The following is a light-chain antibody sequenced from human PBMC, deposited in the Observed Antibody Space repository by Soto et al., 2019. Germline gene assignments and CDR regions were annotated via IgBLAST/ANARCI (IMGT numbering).Light chain of an antibody. V-gene: IGKV3-15*01. J-gene: IGKJ1*01. Sequence: EIVLTQSPGTLSVSPGERATLSCRASESVSSKLVWYQKKPGQAPRLLIHDASTRATGIPARFSGSGSGTEFTLTISGLQSEDFAVYYCQQYNNWPPWTFGQGTKVDIK. CDR3: QQYNNWPPWT. CDR2: DAS. CDR1: ESVSSK.